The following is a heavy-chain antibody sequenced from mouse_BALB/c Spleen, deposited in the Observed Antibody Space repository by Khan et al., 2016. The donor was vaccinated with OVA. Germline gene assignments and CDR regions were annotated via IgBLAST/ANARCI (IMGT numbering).Heavy chain of an antibody. CDR1: GFSLTSYG. CDR3: ARTWDGGDAMDY. D-gene: IGHD4-1*01. Sequence: QVQLKQSGPGLVQPSQSLSITCTVSGFSLTSYGVHWVRQSPGKGLEWLGVIWSGGSTDYNAAFISRLSISKDNSKSHVFFKLNSLQANEAAIYXCARTWDGGDAMDYWGQGTSVPVSS. J-gene: IGHJ4*01. CDR2: IWSGGST. V-gene: IGHV2-2*02.